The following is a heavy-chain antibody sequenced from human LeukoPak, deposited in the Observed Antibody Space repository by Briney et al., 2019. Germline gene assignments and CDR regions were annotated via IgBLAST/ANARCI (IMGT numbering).Heavy chain of an antibody. CDR3: ARDREPMVRGVGPFDY. CDR2: INPSGGST. D-gene: IGHD3-10*01. J-gene: IGHJ4*02. CDR1: GDTFTSYY. V-gene: IGHV1-46*01. Sequence: ASVNVSCKASGDTFTSYYMHWVRQAPGQGLEWMGIINPSGGSTSYAQKFQGRVTMTRDTSTSTVYMELSSLRSEDTGVYYCARDREPMVRGVGPFDYWGQGTLVTVSS.